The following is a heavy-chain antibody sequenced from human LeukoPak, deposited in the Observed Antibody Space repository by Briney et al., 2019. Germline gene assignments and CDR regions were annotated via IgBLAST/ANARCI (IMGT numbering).Heavy chain of an antibody. CDR2: IYPGDSDT. CDR1: GYSFTSYW. Sequence: GESLKISCKGSGYSFTSYWIGWVRQMPGKGLEWMGIIYPGDSDTRYSPSFQGQVTISADKSISTAYLQWSSLKASDTAMYYCARVHHPYSSGWNWGDYWGQGTLVTVAS. V-gene: IGHV5-51*01. D-gene: IGHD6-19*01. J-gene: IGHJ4*02. CDR3: ARVHHPYSSGWNWGDY.